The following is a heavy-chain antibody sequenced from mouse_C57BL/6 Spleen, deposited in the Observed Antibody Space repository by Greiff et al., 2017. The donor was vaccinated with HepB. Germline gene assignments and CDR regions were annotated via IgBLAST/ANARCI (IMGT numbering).Heavy chain of an antibody. CDR3: ARHLYYYGSSYDWYFDV. Sequence: EVQLVESGGDLVKPGGSLKLSCAASGFTFSSYGMSWVRQTPDKRLEWVATISSGGSYTYYPDSVKGRFTISRDNAKNTLYMQMSMLTSEDTDMYYCARHLYYYGSSYDWYFDVWGTGTTVTVSS. CDR2: ISSGGSYT. CDR1: GFTFSSYG. D-gene: IGHD1-1*01. J-gene: IGHJ1*03. V-gene: IGHV5-6*01.